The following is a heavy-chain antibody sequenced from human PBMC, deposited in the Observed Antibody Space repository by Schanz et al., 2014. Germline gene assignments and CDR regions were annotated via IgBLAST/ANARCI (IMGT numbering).Heavy chain of an antibody. CDR1: GYTFSSYG. J-gene: IGHJ4*02. V-gene: IGHV1-18*01. D-gene: IGHD3-22*01. CDR2: INGYNGHT. Sequence: QVQLVQSGAEVKKPGASVKVSCKASGYTFSSYGITWVRQAPGQGLEWMGWINGYNGHTLYAQKFQGRVTITRDTLASTAYMEVSSLRSEDTAVYYCARSNYYDNSDYYNSFDYWGQGTLVTVSS. CDR3: ARSNYYDNSDYYNSFDY.